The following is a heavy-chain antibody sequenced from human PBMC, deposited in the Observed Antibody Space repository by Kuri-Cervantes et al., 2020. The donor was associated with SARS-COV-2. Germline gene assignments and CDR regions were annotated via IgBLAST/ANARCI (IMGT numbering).Heavy chain of an antibody. J-gene: IGHJ5*02. CDR1: GDSVSNNIGA. Sequence: SETLSLTCAISGDSVSNNIGAWNWIRQSPERGLEWLGRTYYRSKWYNDYAASVQSRISINPDTSKNQFSLHLKSVTLEDTAVYYCAREVYCNGGSCYGDNWFDPWGQGTLVTVSS. V-gene: IGHV6-1*01. CDR2: TYYRSKWYN. CDR3: AREVYCNGGSCYGDNWFDP. D-gene: IGHD2-15*01.